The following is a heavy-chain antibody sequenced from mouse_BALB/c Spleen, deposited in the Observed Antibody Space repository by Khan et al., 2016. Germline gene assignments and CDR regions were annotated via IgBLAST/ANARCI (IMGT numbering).Heavy chain of an antibody. V-gene: IGHV1S132*01. D-gene: IGHD2-4*01. CDR2: IYPGTGST. J-gene: IGHJ2*01. CDR1: GYIFTSYW. Sequence: QVQLQQSGAELVRPGASVKLSCKTSGYIFTSYWIHWVKQRSGQGLEWIARIYPGTGSTYYNEKFKGKATLTTDKSSNTAYMQLSRLKSEDSAVXCCARSGDYDVGAFDSWGQGTTLTVSS. CDR3: ARSGDYDVGAFDS.